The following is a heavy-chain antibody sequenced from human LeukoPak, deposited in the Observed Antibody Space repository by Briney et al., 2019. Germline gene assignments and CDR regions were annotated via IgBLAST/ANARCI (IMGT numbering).Heavy chain of an antibody. CDR2: LCNSGST. CDR3: ARRGGYSYGYGY. J-gene: IGHJ4*02. V-gene: IGHV4-39*01. Sequence: SETLSLTCTVSGGSISSSSYYWGWIRQPPGKGLEWIGSLCNSGSTYYNPSLKSRVTISVDTSKNQFSLKLTSVTAADTAVYYCARRGGYSYGYGYWGQGTLVTVSS. D-gene: IGHD5-18*01. CDR1: GGSISSSSYY.